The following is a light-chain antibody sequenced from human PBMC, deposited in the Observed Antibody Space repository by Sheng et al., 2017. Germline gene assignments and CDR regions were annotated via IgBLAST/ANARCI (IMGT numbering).Light chain of an antibody. V-gene: IGKV1-33*01. J-gene: IGKJ2*01. CDR1: QDISNY. Sequence: DIQMTQSPSSLSASVGDRVTITCQASQDISNYLNWYQQKPGKAPKLLIYDASNLETGVPSRFSGSGSGTDFTLTITSLQPEDFATYYCQQTYSPPRAFGQGTEAGDQT. CDR2: DAS. CDR3: QQTYSPPRA.